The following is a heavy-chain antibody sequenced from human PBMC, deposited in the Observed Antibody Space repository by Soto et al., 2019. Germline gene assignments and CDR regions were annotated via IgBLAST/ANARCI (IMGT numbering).Heavy chain of an antibody. Sequence: QIILKESGPTLVKPTQTLTLTCTFSGFSLSTTGVGVGWIRQPPGKDLQWLALIYLDDDKRYSPSLRDRVIITKDTSKNPVVLIMTNRDPVDTAPYYCALYRYGDFEYWGQGTLVTVSS. V-gene: IGHV2-5*02. D-gene: IGHD4-17*01. CDR1: GFSLSTTGVG. CDR2: IYLDDDK. J-gene: IGHJ4*02. CDR3: ALYRYGDFEY.